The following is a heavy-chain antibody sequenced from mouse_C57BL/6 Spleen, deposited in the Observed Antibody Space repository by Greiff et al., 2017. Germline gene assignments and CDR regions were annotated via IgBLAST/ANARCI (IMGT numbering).Heavy chain of an antibody. V-gene: IGHV14-2*01. J-gene: IGHJ2*01. Sequence: VQLQQSGAELVKPGASVKLSCTASGFNIKDYYMHWVKQRPEQGLEWIGRIDPEDGETKYTPKFQGKTTITTDTTSNTAYLQLSSLTAADTAFYYCAGSDYGSSDFGCWGQGTTLTVAS. CDR1: GFNIKDYY. CDR2: IDPEDGET. D-gene: IGHD1-1*01. CDR3: AGSDYGSSDFGC.